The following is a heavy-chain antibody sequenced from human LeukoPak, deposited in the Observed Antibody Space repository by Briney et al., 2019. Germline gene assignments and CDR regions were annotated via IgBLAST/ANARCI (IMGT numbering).Heavy chain of an antibody. CDR3: EGELEDAFDI. J-gene: IGHJ3*02. CDR2: IRYDGSNK. D-gene: IGHD1-1*01. V-gene: IGHV3-30*02. Sequence: PGGSLRLSCAASGFTFSSYGMHWVRQAPGKGLEWVAFIRYDGSNKYYADSVKGRFTISRDNSKNTLYLQMNSLRAEDTAVYYCEGELEDAFDIWGQGTMVTVSS. CDR1: GFTFSSYG.